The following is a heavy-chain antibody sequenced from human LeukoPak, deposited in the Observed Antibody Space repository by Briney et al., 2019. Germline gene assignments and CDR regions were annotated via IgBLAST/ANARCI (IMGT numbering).Heavy chain of an antibody. V-gene: IGHV4-59*01. CDR2: IYYSGST. Sequence: SETLSLTCTVSGGSISTYYWNWIRQPPGRGLEWLGYIYYSGSTNYNPSLKSRVTISVDTSKNQFSLKLSSVTAADTAVYYCARAADYYDSSGYYYGWYFDLWGRGTLVTVSS. J-gene: IGHJ2*01. D-gene: IGHD3-22*01. CDR3: ARAADYYDSSGYYYGWYFDL. CDR1: GGSISTYY.